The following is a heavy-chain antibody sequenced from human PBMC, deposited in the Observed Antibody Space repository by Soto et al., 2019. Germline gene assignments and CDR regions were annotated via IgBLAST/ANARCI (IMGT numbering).Heavy chain of an antibody. CDR3: ARDYDYFYGSSNLYSRPFDA. CDR1: GYSISSGYY. CDR2: IYHSGII. D-gene: IGHD2-2*01. V-gene: IGHV4-38-2*02. J-gene: IGHJ4*02. Sequence: SETLSLTSTVSGYSISSGYYWGGIRQPPGKGLEWVGSIYHSGIIYYNPSLKSRVTISVDTSKNQFSLELTSVTAADTAVYYCARDYDYFYGSSNLYSRPFDAWGQGALVTVSS.